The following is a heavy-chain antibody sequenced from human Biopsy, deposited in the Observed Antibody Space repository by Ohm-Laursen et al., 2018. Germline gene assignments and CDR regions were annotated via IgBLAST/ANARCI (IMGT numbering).Heavy chain of an antibody. CDR2: ISSSSDNI. Sequence: SLRLSCAATGFTFRDCGMLWVRQTPGQGLERVSTISSSSDNIYYVDSVKGRFTISRGNAKNSLYLQMNSLRAEDTAVYYCARSRGSSGIATIYYYGMDVWGQGTTVTVSS. V-gene: IGHV3-21*01. CDR3: ARSRGSSGIATIYYYGMDV. CDR1: GFTFRDCG. J-gene: IGHJ6*02. D-gene: IGHD3-10*01.